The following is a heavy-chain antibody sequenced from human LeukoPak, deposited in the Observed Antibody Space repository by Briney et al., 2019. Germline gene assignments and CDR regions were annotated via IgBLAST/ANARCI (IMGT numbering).Heavy chain of an antibody. CDR2: IIPIFGTA. D-gene: IGHD6-13*01. V-gene: IGHV1-69*05. Sequence: GASVKVSCKASGYTFTSYGISWVRQAPGQGLEWMGRIIPIFGTANYAQKFQGRVTITTDESTSTAYMELSSLRSEDTAVYYCARSSIAAAGPFDYWGQGTLVTVSS. CDR3: ARSSIAAAGPFDY. CDR1: GYTFTSYG. J-gene: IGHJ4*02.